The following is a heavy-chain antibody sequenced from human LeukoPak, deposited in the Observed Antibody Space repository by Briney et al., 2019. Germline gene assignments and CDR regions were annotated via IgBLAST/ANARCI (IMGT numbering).Heavy chain of an antibody. D-gene: IGHD1-26*01. CDR3: ARDRVGATDYFDY. V-gene: IGHV3-74*01. CDR2: INTDGSIT. CDR1: GFTFSSYA. Sequence: GRSLRLSCAASGFTFSSYAMHWVRQAPGKGLVWVSRINTDGSITNYADSVKGRFTISRDNSKNTLYLQMNSLRAEDTAVYYCARDRVGATDYFDYWGQGTLVTVSS. J-gene: IGHJ4*02.